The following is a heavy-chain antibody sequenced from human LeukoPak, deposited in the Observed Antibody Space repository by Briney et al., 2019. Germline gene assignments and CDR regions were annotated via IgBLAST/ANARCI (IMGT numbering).Heavy chain of an antibody. V-gene: IGHV5-51*01. Sequence: GESLKISCKGSGYSFTSYWIGWVRQMPGKGLEWMGLLYPGDSNTTYSPPFQGQVTISADTSISTAYLQWTSLKASDTAMYSCARSVDANASSFDYWGQGTLVTVSS. D-gene: IGHD3-16*01. J-gene: IGHJ4*02. CDR1: GYSFTSYW. CDR3: ARSVDANASSFDY. CDR2: LYPGDSNT.